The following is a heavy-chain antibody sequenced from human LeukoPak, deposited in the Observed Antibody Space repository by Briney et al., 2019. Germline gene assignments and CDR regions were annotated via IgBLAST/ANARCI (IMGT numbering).Heavy chain of an antibody. CDR2: ISYDVCTT. CDR1: GFTFSRYA. V-gene: IGHV3-30*04. CDR3: ARESPHYYDSSGPDYYFDY. J-gene: IGHJ4*02. Sequence: GGSLRLSCAASGFTFSRYAMQWVRQAPGKGVEGEAVISYDVCTTYSADSVKGRFTISRDNSTNTLYLQMNSLRAEDTAVYYCARESPHYYDSSGPDYYFDYWGQGTLVTVSS. D-gene: IGHD3-22*01.